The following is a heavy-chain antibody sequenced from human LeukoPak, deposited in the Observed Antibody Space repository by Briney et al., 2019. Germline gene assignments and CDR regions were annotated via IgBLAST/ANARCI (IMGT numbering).Heavy chain of an antibody. CDR1: GFTFSDYY. Sequence: GGSLRLSCAASGFTFSDYYVSWFRQAPGKGLEWISYISSNGGTKYYADYVKGRFTISRDNAKNSLYLQMNSLRAEDTAIYYCARDGSGRYYMDVWGKGTTVTVSS. V-gene: IGHV3-11*01. CDR2: ISSNGGTK. D-gene: IGHD3-10*01. CDR3: ARDGSGRYYMDV. J-gene: IGHJ6*03.